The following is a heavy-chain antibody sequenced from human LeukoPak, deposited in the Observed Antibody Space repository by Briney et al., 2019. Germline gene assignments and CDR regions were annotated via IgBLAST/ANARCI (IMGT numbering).Heavy chain of an antibody. Sequence: GASVKVSCKASGGTFSSYAISWVRQAPGQGLEWMGRIIPIFGTANYAQKFQGRVTITTDESTSTAYMELSSLRSADTAVYYCARDGRWLQSGQLDYWGQGTLVTVSS. CDR1: GGTFSSYA. CDR3: ARDGRWLQSGQLDY. J-gene: IGHJ4*02. D-gene: IGHD5-24*01. CDR2: IIPIFGTA. V-gene: IGHV1-69*05.